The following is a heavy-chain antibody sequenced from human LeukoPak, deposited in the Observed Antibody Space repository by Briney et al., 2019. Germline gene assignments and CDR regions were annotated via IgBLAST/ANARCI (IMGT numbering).Heavy chain of an antibody. CDR3: ARDRFPWYFDL. D-gene: IGHD3-16*01. CDR1: RFTFSNYG. V-gene: IGHV3-30*02. CDR2: IPYDGRNK. J-gene: IGHJ2*01. Sequence: PGGSLRLSCAASRFTFSNYGMHWVRQAPGKGLVWVAFIPYDGRNKYYPDSVKGRFTVSRDDSKNTLYLQMNSLSVEDTAVYYCARDRFPWYFDLWGRGTLVTVSS.